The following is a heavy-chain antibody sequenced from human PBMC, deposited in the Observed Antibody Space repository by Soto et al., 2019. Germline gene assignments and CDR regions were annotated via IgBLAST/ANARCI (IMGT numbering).Heavy chain of an antibody. CDR3: AKSPNFYCSSPNCYKYYFDH. CDR1: GFTFNTYG. CDR2: ISYDGSEK. J-gene: IGHJ4*02. D-gene: IGHD2-2*02. V-gene: IGHV3-30*18. Sequence: GGSLRLSCAASGFTFNTYGMHWVRQAPGKGLEWVAVISYDGSEKYYVDSVKGRFTISKDNSKNTLYLRMNSLRPEDTAVYYCAKSPNFYCSSPNCYKYYFDHWGQGTRVTVSS.